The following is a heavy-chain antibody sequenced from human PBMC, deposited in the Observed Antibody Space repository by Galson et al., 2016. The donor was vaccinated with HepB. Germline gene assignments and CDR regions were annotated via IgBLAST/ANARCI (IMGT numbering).Heavy chain of an antibody. CDR3: ARARGMLSIAENDY. CDR2: ISGFNGVK. J-gene: IGHJ4*02. V-gene: IGHV1-18*01. Sequence: SVKVSCKASGYSFTAYGITWVRQAPEQGLEWVGWISGFNGVKRNALDLEGRVTLTTETSTRTAYMELTRLRSDDTAAYYCARARGMLSIAENDYWGQGTLVTVS. CDR1: GYSFTAYG. D-gene: IGHD2-15*01.